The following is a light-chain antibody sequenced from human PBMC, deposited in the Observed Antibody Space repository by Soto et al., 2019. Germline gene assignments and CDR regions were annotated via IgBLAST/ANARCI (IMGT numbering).Light chain of an antibody. CDR3: QQYNNWPRT. V-gene: IGKV3-15*01. J-gene: IGKJ1*01. CDR2: GAS. Sequence: IVMTQSPATLSVSPGERATLSCRAGQSVNNNLAWYQQKPGQGPRLLIYGASTRATGIPARFSGSGSGTEFTLTISSLQSEDFAVYYCQQYNNWPRTFGQGTKVEIK. CDR1: QSVNNN.